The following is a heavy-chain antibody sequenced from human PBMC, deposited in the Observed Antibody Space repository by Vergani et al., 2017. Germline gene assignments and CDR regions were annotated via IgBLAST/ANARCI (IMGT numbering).Heavy chain of an antibody. CDR3: AKGKAFDY. J-gene: IGHJ4*02. CDR2: ISRSGGST. V-gene: IGHV3-23*01. Sequence: EVQLLESGGGLVQPGGSLRLSCSASGFTFSSYAMSWVSQAPGKGLEWVSAISRSGGSTYYADSLKGRFNISRDNSKNTLYLQMNSLRAGDTAVYYCAKGKAFDYWGQGTLVTVSS. CDR1: GFTFSSYA.